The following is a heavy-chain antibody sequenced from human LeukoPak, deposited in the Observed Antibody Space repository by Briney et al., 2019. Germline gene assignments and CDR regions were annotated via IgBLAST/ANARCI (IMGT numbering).Heavy chain of an antibody. J-gene: IGHJ3*02. D-gene: IGHD2/OR15-2a*01. CDR1: GGSISSSSYY. V-gene: IGHV4-39*07. CDR3: ARGSPFTFLDAFDI. Sequence: SETLSLTCTVSGGSISSSSYYWDWIRKPPGKGLEWIGSIYYSGSTYYNPSLKSRVTISVDTSKNQFSLKLSSVTAADTAVYYCARGSPFTFLDAFDIWGQGTMVTVSS. CDR2: IYYSGST.